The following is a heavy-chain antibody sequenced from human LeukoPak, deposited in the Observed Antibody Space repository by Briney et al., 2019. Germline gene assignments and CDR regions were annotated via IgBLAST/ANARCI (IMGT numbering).Heavy chain of an antibody. J-gene: IGHJ4*02. CDR3: ARGDPIRY. Sequence: SETLSLTCTVSGGAISSGGFYWSWIRQHPEKGPEWIGHMFYSGGTYYNPSLKSRVSMSVDTSQNHFSLKLTSVTAADTAVYYCARGDPIRYWGQGIRVTVSS. CDR2: MFYSGGT. CDR1: GGAISSGGFY. V-gene: IGHV4-31*03. D-gene: IGHD3-9*01.